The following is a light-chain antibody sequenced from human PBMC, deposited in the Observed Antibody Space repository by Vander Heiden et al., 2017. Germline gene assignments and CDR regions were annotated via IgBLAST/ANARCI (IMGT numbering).Light chain of an antibody. CDR2: LNSDGSH. CDR3: QTWGTGPRV. Sequence: QVVLTQSPSASAPPSAPVKLTCTLSSGHSTYAIAWHQQQPEKGPRFLMKLNSDGSHTKGDGIPDRFSGSSSGAERYLTISSLQSEDEADYYCQTWGTGPRVFGGGTKLTVL. V-gene: IGLV4-69*01. CDR1: SGHSTYA. J-gene: IGLJ3*02.